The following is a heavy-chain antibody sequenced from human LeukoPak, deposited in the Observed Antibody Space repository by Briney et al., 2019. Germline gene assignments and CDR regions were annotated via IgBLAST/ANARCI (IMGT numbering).Heavy chain of an antibody. V-gene: IGHV4-61*01. CDR3: ARDRGEYQLLPDYYYYGMDV. D-gene: IGHD2-2*01. CDR1: GGSVSSGSYY. Sequence: PSETLSLTCTVSGGSVSSGSYYWSWIRQPPGKGLEWIGYIYYCGSTNYNPSLKSRVTISVDTSKNQFSLKLSSVTAADMAVYYCARDRGEYQLLPDYYYYGMDVWGQGTTVTVSS. J-gene: IGHJ6*02. CDR2: IYYCGST.